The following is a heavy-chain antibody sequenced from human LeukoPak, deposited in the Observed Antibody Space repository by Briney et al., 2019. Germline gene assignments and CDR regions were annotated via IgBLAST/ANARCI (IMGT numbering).Heavy chain of an antibody. CDR2: IYHSGST. CDR1: GGSISSGGYY. V-gene: IGHV4-30-2*01. CDR3: ARDFGLDSSSWSRAFDI. D-gene: IGHD6-13*01. Sequence: SETLSPTCTVSGGSISSGGYYWSCIRQPPGKGLEWIGYIYHSGSTYYNPSLKSRVTISVDRSKNQFSLKLSSVTAADTAVYYCARDFGLDSSSWSRAFDIWGQGTMVTVSS. J-gene: IGHJ3*02.